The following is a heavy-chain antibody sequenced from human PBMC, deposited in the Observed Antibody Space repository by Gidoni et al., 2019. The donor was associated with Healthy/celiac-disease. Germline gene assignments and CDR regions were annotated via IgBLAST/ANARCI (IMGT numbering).Heavy chain of an antibody. CDR2: ISSSRSYI. V-gene: IGHV3-21*01. Sequence: VQLVESGGGLVKPGGSLRLSCSASGFTFSSYSLNWVRQAPGKGLEWVASISSSRSYIYYADSVKGRITISRENAKNSLYLQMNSLRAEDTAVYYCARDGLKQLYNYYYYGMDVWGQGTTVTVSS. D-gene: IGHD6-6*01. CDR1: GFTFSSYS. J-gene: IGHJ6*02. CDR3: ARDGLKQLYNYYYYGMDV.